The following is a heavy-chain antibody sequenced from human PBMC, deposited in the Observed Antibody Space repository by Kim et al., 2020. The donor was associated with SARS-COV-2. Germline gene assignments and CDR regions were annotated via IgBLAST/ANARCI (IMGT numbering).Heavy chain of an antibody. CDR3: ATEGGRGGDGYIGDAFDI. J-gene: IGHJ3*02. V-gene: IGHV3-30-3*01. CDR2: LLYDRNNM. D-gene: IGHD3-16*01. CDR1: GFTLSSYA. Sequence: GGSLRLSCAAPGFTLSSYAMHWVRQAPGEGLEWVATLLYDRNNMYYADSVKGRFTIFRDNSKDTLFLQMNSLRTEDTAVYYCATEGGRGGDGYIGDAFDIWGQGTMVIVSS.